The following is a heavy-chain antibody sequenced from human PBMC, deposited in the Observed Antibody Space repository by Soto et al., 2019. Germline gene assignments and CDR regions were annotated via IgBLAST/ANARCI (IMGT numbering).Heavy chain of an antibody. J-gene: IGHJ5*02. Sequence: GGSLRLSCAASGFTFSSYAMHWVRQAPGKGLEWVAVISYDGSNKYYADSVKGRFTISRDNSKNTLDLQMNSLRAEDTAVYYCSSGSSQWLVRGNWFDRWGQGTLVTVSS. V-gene: IGHV3-30-3*01. CDR2: ISYDGSNK. D-gene: IGHD6-19*01. CDR3: SSGSSQWLVRGNWFDR. CDR1: GFTFSSYA.